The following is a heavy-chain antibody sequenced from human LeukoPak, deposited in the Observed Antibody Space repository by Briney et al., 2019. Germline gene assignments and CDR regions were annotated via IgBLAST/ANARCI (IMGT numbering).Heavy chain of an antibody. D-gene: IGHD3-9*01. CDR2: IYYSGST. CDR3: ASLLRYFAWSRPGDY. J-gene: IGHJ4*02. V-gene: IGHV4-39*01. Sequence: SETLSLTCTVSGGSISSSSYYWGWIRQPPGKGLEWIGSIYYSGSTYYNPSLKSRVTISVDTSKNQFSLKLSSVTAADTAVYYCASLLRYFAWSRPGDYWGQGTLVTVSS. CDR1: GGSISSSSYY.